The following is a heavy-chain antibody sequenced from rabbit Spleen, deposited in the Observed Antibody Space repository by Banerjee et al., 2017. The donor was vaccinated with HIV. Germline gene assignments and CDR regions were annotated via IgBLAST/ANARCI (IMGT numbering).Heavy chain of an antibody. J-gene: IGHJ4*01. D-gene: IGHD4-2*01. CDR2: INTGNGGT. V-gene: IGHV1S45*01. CDR1: GFSSSSVGV. Sequence: QEQLEESGGDLVKPEGSLTLTCTASGFSSSSVGVTWVRQAPGKGLEWIAFINTGNGGTYYASWAKGRFTISKTSSTTVTLQMTSLTAADTATYFCARDSAGREDFNLWGPGTLVTVS. CDR3: ARDSAGREDFNL.